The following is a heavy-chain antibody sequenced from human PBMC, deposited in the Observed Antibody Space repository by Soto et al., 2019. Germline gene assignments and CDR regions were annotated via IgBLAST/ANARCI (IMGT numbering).Heavy chain of an antibody. CDR1: GFTFSSYA. J-gene: IGHJ6*02. Sequence: EVQLLESGGGLVQPGGSLRLSCAASGFTFSSYAMSWVRQAPGKGLEWVSAISGSGGSTYYADSVKGRFTISRDNSKNTLYLQMNSLRAEDTAGYYCAKDHWFGEFYGMDVWGQGTTVTVSS. V-gene: IGHV3-23*01. CDR2: ISGSGGST. D-gene: IGHD3-10*01. CDR3: AKDHWFGEFYGMDV.